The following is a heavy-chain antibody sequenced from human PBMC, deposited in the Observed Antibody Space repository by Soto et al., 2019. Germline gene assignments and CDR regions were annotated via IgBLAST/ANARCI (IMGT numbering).Heavy chain of an antibody. CDR1: GGSISSATYY. CDR3: ARVPSYSTSSFDS. D-gene: IGHD6-6*01. V-gene: IGHV4-31*03. J-gene: IGHJ4*02. CDR2: MYYSGST. Sequence: PSETLSLTCTVSGGSISSATYYWSWIRQHPGKGLEWIGYMYYSGSTYYNPSLKSRVTMSIDTSENQFSLRLSSVTAADTAIYYCARVPSYSTSSFDSWGQGTLVTVSS.